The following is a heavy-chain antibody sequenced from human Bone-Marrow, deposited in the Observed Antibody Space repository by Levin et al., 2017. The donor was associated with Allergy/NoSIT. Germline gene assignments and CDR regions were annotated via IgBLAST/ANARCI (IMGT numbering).Heavy chain of an antibody. J-gene: IGHJ2*01. CDR3: ARVQGRSWYFVL. Sequence: VASVKVSCQGSGFSFTNYWIAWLRHMPGKGLEWLGIVYPGDSDTTYNPSFQGHVTIPSDRSISTAYLQWGSLKASDTAIYYCARVQGRSWYFVLWGRGTLVTVSS. D-gene: IGHD6-19*01. CDR1: GFSFTNYW. CDR2: VYPGDSDT. V-gene: IGHV5-51*01.